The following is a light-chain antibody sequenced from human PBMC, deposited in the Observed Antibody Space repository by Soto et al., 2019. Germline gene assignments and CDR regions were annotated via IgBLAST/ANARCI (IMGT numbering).Light chain of an antibody. CDR1: QSVRSNY. CDR2: DAS. J-gene: IGKJ4*01. V-gene: IGKV3-20*01. Sequence: IVLTQSPDTLSLSPGERATLSCRASQSVRSNYLAWYQQKPGQAPRFLIYDASSRATGIPDRFSGSGSGTDFTLTISSLEPEDFAVYYCQQYGSAPLTFGGGTKGEIK. CDR3: QQYGSAPLT.